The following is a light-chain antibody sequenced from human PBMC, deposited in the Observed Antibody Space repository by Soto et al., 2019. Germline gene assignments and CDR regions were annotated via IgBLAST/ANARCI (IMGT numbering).Light chain of an antibody. CDR2: AAS. Sequence: QMTQSPSSLSASVGEKIIITCRASRDVGSDVSWYQQKPGQAPKLLIYAASNLYTGVPSRFSGSRSGTEFTLTISRLEPEDFAVYYCQQYGSSPTFGQGTKVDIK. CDR3: QQYGSSPT. CDR1: RDVGSD. J-gene: IGKJ1*01. V-gene: IGKV1-17*01.